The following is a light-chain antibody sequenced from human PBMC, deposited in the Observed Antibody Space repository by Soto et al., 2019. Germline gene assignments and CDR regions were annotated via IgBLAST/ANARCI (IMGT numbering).Light chain of an antibody. V-gene: IGKV2-30*01. J-gene: IGKJ1*01. CDR1: QSLVNSDGNTY. CDR3: MQGSHWPRT. Sequence: EVVMTQSPLSLPVTLGQPASISCRSSQSLVNSDGNTYLNWFQQRPGQSPRRLSYKVSNRDSGVPDRFSGSGSGTDFTLKISRVEAEDVGVYYCMQGSHWPRTFGQGTKVEIK. CDR2: KVS.